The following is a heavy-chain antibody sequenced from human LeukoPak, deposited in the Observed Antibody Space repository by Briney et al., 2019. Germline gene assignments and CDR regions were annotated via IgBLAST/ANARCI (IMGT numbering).Heavy chain of an antibody. Sequence: SETLSLTCTLSAGSISSHYWSWIRQPPGKGREWIGYIYYSGSTNYNPSPKSRVTISVDTCKNQFYLKLSSVTAAETAVYYCERVPPTYYYDSSGYYFDYWGQGTLVTVSS. V-gene: IGHV4-59*11. CDR2: IYYSGST. D-gene: IGHD3-22*01. CDR1: AGSISSHY. CDR3: ERVPPTYYYDSSGYYFDY. J-gene: IGHJ4*02.